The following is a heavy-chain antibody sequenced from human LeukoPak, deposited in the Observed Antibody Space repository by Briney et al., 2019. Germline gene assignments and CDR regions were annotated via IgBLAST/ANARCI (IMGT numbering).Heavy chain of an antibody. CDR1: GFTFSSYN. CDR3: ARGTMFPYYFDY. CDR2: ISSSSSYI. Sequence: GGSLRLSCAASGFTFSSYNTNWVRQAPGKGLEWVSSISSSSSYIYYADSVKGRFTISRDNAKNSLFLQMNSLRAEDTAVYYCARGTMFPYYFDYWGQGTLVTVSS. V-gene: IGHV3-21*01. D-gene: IGHD3-10*02. J-gene: IGHJ4*02.